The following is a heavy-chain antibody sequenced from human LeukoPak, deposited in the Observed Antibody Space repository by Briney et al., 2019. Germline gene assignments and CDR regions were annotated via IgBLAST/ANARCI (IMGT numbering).Heavy chain of an antibody. J-gene: IGHJ4*02. CDR1: GFTFSSYW. CDR2: INSDGSST. D-gene: IGHD5-12*01. CDR3: ASPRGYGYYSDY. Sequence: PGGSLRLSCAASGFTFSSYWMHWVRQAPGKGLVWVSRINSDGSSTSYADSVKGRFTISGDNAKNTLYLQMNSLRAEDTAVYYCASPRGYGYYSDYWGQGTLVTVSS. V-gene: IGHV3-74*01.